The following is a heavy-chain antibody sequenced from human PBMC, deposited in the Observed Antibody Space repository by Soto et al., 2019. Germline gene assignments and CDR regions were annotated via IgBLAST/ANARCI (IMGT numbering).Heavy chain of an antibody. CDR2: ICPGDSDT. Sequence: GESLKISCKGSGYSFTSYWIGWVRQMPGKGLEWMGIICPGDSDTRYSPSLQGQVTISADKSISTAYLQWSSLKASDTAMYYCARSPPPYYYDSSGYLPGPFDYWGQGTLVTVSS. J-gene: IGHJ4*02. CDR1: GYSFTSYW. D-gene: IGHD3-22*01. CDR3: ARSPPPYYYDSSGYLPGPFDY. V-gene: IGHV5-51*01.